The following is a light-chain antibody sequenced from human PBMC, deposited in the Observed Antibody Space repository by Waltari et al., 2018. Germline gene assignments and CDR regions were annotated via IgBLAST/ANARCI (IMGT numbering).Light chain of an antibody. CDR1: QSISNY. J-gene: IGKJ5*01. V-gene: IGKV1-39*01. CDR2: TAS. Sequence: DIQMTQSPSSLSASVGDGVTITCQTSQSISNYLNWYQQKPGKVPNLLIYTASTLQSGVPSRFSGSGSGTDFTLTINNLQPEDFATYYCQQSHSFPFTFGQGTRVEI. CDR3: QQSHSFPFT.